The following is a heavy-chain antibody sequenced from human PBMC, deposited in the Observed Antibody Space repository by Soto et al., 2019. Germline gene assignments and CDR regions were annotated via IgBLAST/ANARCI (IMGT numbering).Heavy chain of an antibody. CDR2: TYYRSKWYN. Sequence: SETLSLTCAISGDSVSSNSAAWNWIRQSPSRGLEWLGRTYYRSKWYNDHAVSVKSRITINPDTSKNQFSLQLNSVTPEDTAVYYCARDRWYSSRSLYYYGMDVWGQGTTVTVSS. CDR1: GDSVSSNSAA. J-gene: IGHJ6*02. V-gene: IGHV6-1*01. D-gene: IGHD6-13*01. CDR3: ARDRWYSSRSLYYYGMDV.